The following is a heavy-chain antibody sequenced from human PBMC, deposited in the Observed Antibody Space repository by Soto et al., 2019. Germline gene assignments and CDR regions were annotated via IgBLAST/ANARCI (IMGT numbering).Heavy chain of an antibody. V-gene: IGHV4-34*01. CDR1: GGSLSGHF. D-gene: IGHD3-22*01. CDR3: ARGISMIVEAQRDAPDKYYFDS. J-gene: IGHJ4*02. CDR2: INHSGST. Sequence: PSETLSLTCAVYGGSLSGHFWSWIRQPPGKGLEWIGEINHSGSTNFNASLKSRVTISVDTSKNQFSLKVNSLTAADTAVYYCARGISMIVEAQRDAPDKYYFDSWGQGTVVTVSS.